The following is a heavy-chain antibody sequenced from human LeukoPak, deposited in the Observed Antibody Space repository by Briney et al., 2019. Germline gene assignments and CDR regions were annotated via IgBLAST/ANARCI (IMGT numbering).Heavy chain of an antibody. V-gene: IGHV3-13*01. Sequence: WGSLRLSCAASGFTFSSYDMHWVRQATGKGLEWVSAIGTAGDTYYPGSVKGRFTISRENAKNSLYLQMNSLRAGDTAVYYCARGYSSGWYNWFDPWGQGTLVTVSS. J-gene: IGHJ5*02. CDR2: IGTAGDT. CDR1: GFTFSSYD. CDR3: ARGYSSGWYNWFDP. D-gene: IGHD6-19*01.